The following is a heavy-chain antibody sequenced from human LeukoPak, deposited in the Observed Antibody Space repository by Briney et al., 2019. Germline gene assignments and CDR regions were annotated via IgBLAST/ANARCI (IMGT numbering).Heavy chain of an antibody. Sequence: PGASLRLSCAVSGFSLSRYAMSWVRKAPGKGLEWVSAINDSGGSTYYADSVKGRFTISRDNSRNTLYLQMNTLRAEDTAVYYCAKCRGSSWSDYFDYWGQGTLVTVSS. CDR2: INDSGGST. J-gene: IGHJ4*02. CDR1: GFSLSRYA. D-gene: IGHD6-13*01. V-gene: IGHV3-23*01. CDR3: AKCRGSSWSDYFDY.